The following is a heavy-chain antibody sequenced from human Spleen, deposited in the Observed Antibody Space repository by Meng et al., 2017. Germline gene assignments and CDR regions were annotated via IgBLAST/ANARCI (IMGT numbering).Heavy chain of an antibody. CDR3: AREVWFGELTYDH. Sequence: SETLSLTCTVSDDSISSYYWNWIRQPPGKGMEWIGFIYHNGYTNYNPSLKSRVTISVDTSKNQFSLKLSSVTAADTAVYSCAREVWFGELTYDHWGQGTLVTVSS. J-gene: IGHJ4*02. D-gene: IGHD3-10*01. V-gene: IGHV4-59*12. CDR2: IYHNGYT. CDR1: DDSISSYY.